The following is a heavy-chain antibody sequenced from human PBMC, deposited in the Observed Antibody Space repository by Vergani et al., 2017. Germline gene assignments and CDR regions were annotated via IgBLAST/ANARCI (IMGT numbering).Heavy chain of an antibody. CDR1: GGSISSSSYY. D-gene: IGHD3-22*01. V-gene: IGHV4-39*01. Sequence: QLQLQESGPGLVKPSETLSLTCTVSGGSISSSSYYWGWIRQPPGKGLEWIGSIYYSGSTYYNPSLKSRVTISVDTSKHQFSLKLSAVTAADTAVYYCARRGYYDSSGYYGYWGQGTLVTVSS. CDR3: ARRGYYDSSGYYGY. J-gene: IGHJ4*02. CDR2: IYYSGST.